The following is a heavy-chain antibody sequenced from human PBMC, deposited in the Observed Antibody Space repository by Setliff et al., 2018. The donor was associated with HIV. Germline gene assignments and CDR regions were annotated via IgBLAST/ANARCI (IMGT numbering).Heavy chain of an antibody. CDR1: GDSVSSKSAA. J-gene: IGHJ6*03. V-gene: IGHV6-1*01. CDR2: TYYRSKWNS. Sequence: SQTLSLTCVISGDSVSSKSAAWNWLRQSPSRGLEWLGRTYYRSKWNSDYAPSVKSRVTINPDTSKNKFSLQLNSVTPEDTAVYYCARGGDWDDNYYMDVWGKGTTVTVSS. D-gene: IGHD1-1*01. CDR3: ARGGDWDDNYYMDV.